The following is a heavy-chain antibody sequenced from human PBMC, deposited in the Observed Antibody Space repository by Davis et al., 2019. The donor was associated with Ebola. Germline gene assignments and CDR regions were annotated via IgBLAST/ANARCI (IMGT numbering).Heavy chain of an antibody. CDR2: INSDGSST. D-gene: IGHD6-19*01. V-gene: IGHV3-74*01. CDR1: GFTFSSYW. J-gene: IGHJ4*02. CDR3: AKGPVYSSGWHFDY. Sequence: GESLKISCAASGFTFSSYWMHWVRQAPGKGLVWVSRINSDGSSTSYADSVKGRFTISRDNAKNTLYLQMNSLRAEDTAVYYCAKGPVYSSGWHFDYWGQGTLVTVSS.